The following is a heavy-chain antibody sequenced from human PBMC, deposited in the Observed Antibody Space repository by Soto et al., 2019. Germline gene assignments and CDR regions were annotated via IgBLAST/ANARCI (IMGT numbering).Heavy chain of an antibody. CDR1: GFTFSSYG. CDR3: AKDRARYCGGGSCYSIFDY. CDR2: ISYDGSNK. D-gene: IGHD2-15*01. Sequence: QVQLVESGGGVVQPGRSLRLSCAASGFTFSSYGMHWVRQAPGKGLEWVAVISYDGSNKYYADTVKGRFTISRDNSKNTLYLQMNSLRAEDTPVYYCAKDRARYCGGGSCYSIFDYWGQGTLVTVSS. J-gene: IGHJ4*02. V-gene: IGHV3-30*18.